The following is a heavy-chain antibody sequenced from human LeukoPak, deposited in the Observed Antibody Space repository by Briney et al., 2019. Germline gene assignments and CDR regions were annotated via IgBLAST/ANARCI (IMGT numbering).Heavy chain of an antibody. CDR1: GFTFSSHT. V-gene: IGHV3-23*01. CDR2: ISGCGGST. D-gene: IGHD6-19*01. Sequence: HSGGSLRLSCAASGFTFSSHTMNWVRQAPGKGLEWVSAISGCGGSTYYADSVKGRFTISRDNSKNTLYLQMNSLRAEDTAVYYCANVVTGTTYYYYYGMDVWGQGTTVTVSS. J-gene: IGHJ6*02. CDR3: ANVVTGTTYYYYYGMDV.